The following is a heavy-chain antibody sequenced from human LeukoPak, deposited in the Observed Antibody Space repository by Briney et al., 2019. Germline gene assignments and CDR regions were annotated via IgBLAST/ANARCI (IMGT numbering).Heavy chain of an antibody. V-gene: IGHV3-49*04. D-gene: IGHD6-13*01. CDR1: GFTFGDYA. J-gene: IGHJ5*02. CDR2: IRSKAYGGTT. CDR3: TRDTAAAANWFDP. Sequence: PGRSLRLSCTASGFTFGDYAMSWVRQAPGKGLEWVGFIRSKAYGGTTEYAASVKGRFTISRDDSKSIAYPQMNSLKTEDTAVYYCTRDTAAAANWFDPWGQGTLVTVSS.